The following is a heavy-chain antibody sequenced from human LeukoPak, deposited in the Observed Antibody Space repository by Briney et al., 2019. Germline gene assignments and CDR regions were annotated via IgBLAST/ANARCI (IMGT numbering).Heavy chain of an antibody. J-gene: IGHJ4*02. CDR1: GYSISSGYY. Sequence: SETLSLTCTVSGYSISSGYYWGWIRQPPGKGLEWIGSIYHSGSTYYNPSLKSRVTISLDTSKNQFSLKLSSVTAADTAVYYCARGGYDWEGPFDYWGQGTLVTVSS. V-gene: IGHV4-38-2*02. D-gene: IGHD5-12*01. CDR2: IYHSGST. CDR3: ARGGYDWEGPFDY.